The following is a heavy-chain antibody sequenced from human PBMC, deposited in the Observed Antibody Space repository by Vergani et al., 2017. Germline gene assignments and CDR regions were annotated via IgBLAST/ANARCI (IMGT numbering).Heavy chain of an antibody. J-gene: IGHJ6*02. D-gene: IGHD3-10*01. Sequence: QVQLHESGPRLVRPSQTLSLTCTVSGCSINTGAYYWSWIRQPAGKGLEWIGRVYTSGMTNYNPSLKSRVTILVDRSKSQLSLKLTSVTAGDTAVYFCARELSYYYGSGSDDYNPYYYEGMDVWGPGTTVTVSS. CDR2: VYTSGMT. V-gene: IGHV4-61*02. CDR1: GCSINTGAYY. CDR3: ARELSYYYGSGSDDYNPYYYEGMDV.